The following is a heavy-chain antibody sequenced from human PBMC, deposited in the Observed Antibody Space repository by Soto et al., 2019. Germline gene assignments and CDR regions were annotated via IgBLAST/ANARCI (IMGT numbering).Heavy chain of an antibody. V-gene: IGHV4-34*01. CDR2: INHSGST. J-gene: IGHJ3*02. CDR3: ARRRRGITIFGVVIDAFDI. Sequence: SETLSLTCAVYGGSFSGYYWSWIRQPPGKGLEWIGEINHSGSTNYNPSLKSRVTISVDTSKNQFSLKLSSVTAADTAVYYCARRRRGITIFGVVIDAFDIWGQGTMVTVSS. D-gene: IGHD3-3*01. CDR1: GGSFSGYY.